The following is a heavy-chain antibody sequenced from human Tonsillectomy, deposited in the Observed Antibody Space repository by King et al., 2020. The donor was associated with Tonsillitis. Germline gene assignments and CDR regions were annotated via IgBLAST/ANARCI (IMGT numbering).Heavy chain of an antibody. J-gene: IGHJ4*02. D-gene: IGHD6-13*01. CDR2: ISWNSGSI. CDR3: ASLTSSWSPDFDY. V-gene: IGHV3-9*01. Sequence: VQLVESGGGLVQPGRSLRLSCAASGFTFDDYAMHWVRQAPGKGLEWVSGISWNSGSIGYADSVKGRFTISRDNAKNSLYLQMNSLRAEDTALYYCASLTSSWSPDFDYWGQGTLVTVSS. CDR1: GFTFDDYA.